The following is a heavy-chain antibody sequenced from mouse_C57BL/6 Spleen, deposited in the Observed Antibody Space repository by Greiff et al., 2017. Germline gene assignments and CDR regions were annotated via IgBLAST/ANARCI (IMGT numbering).Heavy chain of an antibody. V-gene: IGHV3-6*01. CDR1: GYSITSGYY. CDR3: AREGPHYAMDY. J-gene: IGHJ4*01. CDR2: ISYDGSN. Sequence: VQLQQSGPGLVKPSQSLSLTCSVTGYSITSGYYWNWIRQFPGNKLEWMGYISYDGSNNYNPSLKNRISITRDTSKNQFFLKLNSVTTEDTATYYCAREGPHYAMDYWGQGTSVTVSS.